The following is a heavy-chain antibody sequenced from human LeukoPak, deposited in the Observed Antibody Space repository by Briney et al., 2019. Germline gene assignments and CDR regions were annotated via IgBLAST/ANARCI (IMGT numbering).Heavy chain of an antibody. V-gene: IGHV1-18*01. D-gene: IGHD3-3*01. CDR3: ARDDRWAYYDFWSGYYTEQYYYYGMDV. CDR1: GYTFTSYG. CDR2: ISAYNGNT. J-gene: IGHJ6*02. Sequence: GASVKVSCKASGYTFTSYGISWVRQAPGQGLEWMGWISAYNGNTNYAQKLQGRVTMTTDTSTSTAYMGLRSLRSDDTAVYYCARDDRWAYYDFWSGYYTEQYYYYGMDVWGQGTTVTVSS.